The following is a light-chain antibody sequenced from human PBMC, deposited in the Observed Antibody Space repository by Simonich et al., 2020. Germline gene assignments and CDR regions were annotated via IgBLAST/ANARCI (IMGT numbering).Light chain of an antibody. CDR1: QSVSRSY. CDR3: QQYGSSLFT. CDR2: GAS. Sequence: EIVLTQSPGTLSLSPGERAPLSCRASQSVSRSYLAWYQPKPGQAPRLLIYGASSRATGIPDRFSGSGSGTDFTLTISRLEPEDFAVYYCQQYGSSLFTFGPGTKVDIK. V-gene: IGKV3-20*01. J-gene: IGKJ3*01.